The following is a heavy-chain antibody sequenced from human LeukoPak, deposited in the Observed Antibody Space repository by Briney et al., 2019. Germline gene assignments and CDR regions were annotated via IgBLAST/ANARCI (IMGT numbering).Heavy chain of an antibody. J-gene: IGHJ5*02. Sequence: GGSLRLSCAASGFTFSSYGMHWVRQAPGKGLEWVAFIRYDGSNKYYADSVKGRFTTSRDNSKNTLYLQMNSLRAEDTAVYYCAKEVIRYNWNFGVDPWGQGTLVTVSS. CDR1: GFTFSSYG. D-gene: IGHD1-20*01. V-gene: IGHV3-30*02. CDR2: IRYDGSNK. CDR3: AKEVIRYNWNFGVDP.